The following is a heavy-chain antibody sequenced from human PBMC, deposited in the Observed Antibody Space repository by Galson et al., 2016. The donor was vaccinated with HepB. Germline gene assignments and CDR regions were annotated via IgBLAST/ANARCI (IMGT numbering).Heavy chain of an antibody. CDR2: INQDGGGR. V-gene: IGHV3-7*03. CDR3: ARGGKVGADDY. Sequence: SLRLSCAASGFTFSDFWMSWVRQAPGKGLEWVANINQDGGGRYYVDSMKGRFTVSRDNAKSSLYLQVNSLTAEDTAVYYCARGGKVGADDYWGQGTLVIVSS. J-gene: IGHJ4*02. CDR1: GFTFSDFW. D-gene: IGHD1-26*01.